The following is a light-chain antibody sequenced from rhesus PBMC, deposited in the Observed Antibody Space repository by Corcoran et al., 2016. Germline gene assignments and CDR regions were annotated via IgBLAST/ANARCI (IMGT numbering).Light chain of an antibody. CDR1: QSISSG. Sequence: DIQMTQSPSSLSASVGDTVTSTCRASQSISSGVDWYQQKPGKAPKLLNYKASSLQSGGPSRFSGRGSGTDFTRTISSLQPEDLATYYCLPYSRSPFPFGPGTKLDIK. CDR3: LPYSRSPFP. CDR2: KAS. J-gene: IGKJ3*01. V-gene: IGKV1-22*01.